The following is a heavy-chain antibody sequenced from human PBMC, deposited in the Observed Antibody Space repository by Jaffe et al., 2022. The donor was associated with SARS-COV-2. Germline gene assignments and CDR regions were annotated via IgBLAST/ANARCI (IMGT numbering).Heavy chain of an antibody. CDR3: ASIDSDYGGPIRYYYYMDV. V-gene: IGHV3-23*04. CDR2: ISGSGGST. Sequence: EVQLVESGGGLVQPGGSLRLSCAASGFTFSSYAMSWVRQAPGKGLEWVSAISGSGGSTYYADSVKGRFTISRDNSKNTLYLQMNSLRAEDTAVYYCASIDSDYGGPIRYYYYMDVWGKGTTVTVSS. J-gene: IGHJ6*03. CDR1: GFTFSSYA. D-gene: IGHD4-17*01.